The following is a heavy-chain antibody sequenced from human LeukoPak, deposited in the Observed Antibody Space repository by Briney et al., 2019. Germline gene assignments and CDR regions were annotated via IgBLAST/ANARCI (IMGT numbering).Heavy chain of an antibody. D-gene: IGHD6-13*01. CDR1: GFTFSSYA. Sequence: GGSLRLSCAASGFTFSSYAMNWVRQGPGKGLEWVSVISGGGSNMYYADSVKGRFTISRDNSKNTLYLQMNSLRAEDTAVYYCAKGDFLSITPVGIDYWGQGTLVTVSS. V-gene: IGHV3-23*01. CDR2: ISGGGSNM. CDR3: AKGDFLSITPVGIDY. J-gene: IGHJ4*02.